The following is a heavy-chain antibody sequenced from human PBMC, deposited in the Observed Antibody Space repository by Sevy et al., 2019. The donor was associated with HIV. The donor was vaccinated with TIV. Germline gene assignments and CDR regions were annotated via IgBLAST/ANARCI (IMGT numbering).Heavy chain of an antibody. J-gene: IGHJ4*02. CDR1: GGSISSYY. CDR3: AREAIYCSGGSCYSGFDY. CDR2: IYYSGST. Sequence: SETLSLTCTVSGGSISSYYWSWIRQPPGKGLEWIGYIYYSGSTNYNPSLKSRVTISVDTSKNQFSLKLSSVTAADTAVYYCAREAIYCSGGSCYSGFDYWDQGTLVTVSS. V-gene: IGHV4-59*01. D-gene: IGHD2-15*01.